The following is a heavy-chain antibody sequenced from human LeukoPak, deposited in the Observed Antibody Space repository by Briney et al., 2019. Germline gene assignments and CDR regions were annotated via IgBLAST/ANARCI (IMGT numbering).Heavy chain of an antibody. CDR2: ISDSGGNT. V-gene: IGHV3-23*01. J-gene: IGHJ4*02. D-gene: IGHD6-13*01. Sequence: PGGSLRLSCAASGFTFSSYGMSWVRQAPGKGLEWVSAISDSGGNTFYADSVRGRFTISGDTSKNTLFLQMNSLRDDYTAVYYCAKDEGFSWEVWWDHWGQGTLVTVSS. CDR1: GFTFSSYG. CDR3: AKDEGFSWEVWWDH.